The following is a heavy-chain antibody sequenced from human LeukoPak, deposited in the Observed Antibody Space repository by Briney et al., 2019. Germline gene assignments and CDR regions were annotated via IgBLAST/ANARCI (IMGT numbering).Heavy chain of an antibody. CDR1: GFTFCIYA. CDR3: ATVIETRFGSGRSLPYYYYGMDV. J-gene: IGHJ6*02. CDR2: ISGGGGST. D-gene: IGHD3-10*01. Sequence: GGSLRLSCAASGFTFCIYATSCVRHAPQGGGGWVSAISGGGGSTYYADSVKGRFTISRENSKNTLYLQMNSLRAEEKAVYYCATVIETRFGSGRSLPYYYYGMDVWGQGTTVT. V-gene: IGHV3-23*01.